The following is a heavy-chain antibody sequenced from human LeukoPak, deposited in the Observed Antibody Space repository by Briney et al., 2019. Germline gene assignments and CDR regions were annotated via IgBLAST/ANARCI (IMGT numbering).Heavy chain of an antibody. CDR2: IYYSGST. CDR3: ARHGSGYSSGWSLVY. Sequence: SQTLSLTCTVSGGSISSGGYYWSWIRQHPGKGLEWIGYIYYSGSTYYNPSLKSRVTISVDTSKNQFSLKLSSVTAADTAVYYCARHGSGYSSGWSLVYWGQGTLVTVSS. J-gene: IGHJ4*02. D-gene: IGHD6-19*01. V-gene: IGHV4-31*03. CDR1: GGSISSGGYY.